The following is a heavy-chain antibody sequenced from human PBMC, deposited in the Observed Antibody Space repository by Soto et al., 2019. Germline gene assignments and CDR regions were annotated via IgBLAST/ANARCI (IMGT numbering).Heavy chain of an antibody. V-gene: IGHV6-1*01. Sequence: SQTLSLTCAISGDSVSSNSAAWNWIRQSPSRGLEWLGRTYYRSKWYNDYAVSVKSRITINPDTSKNQFSLQLNSVTAEDTAVYYCARDPRAVAGANTTRYYYYGMDVWGQGTTVTVSS. D-gene: IGHD6-19*01. CDR2: TYYRSKWYN. J-gene: IGHJ6*02. CDR1: GDSVSSNSAA. CDR3: ARDPRAVAGANTTRYYYYGMDV.